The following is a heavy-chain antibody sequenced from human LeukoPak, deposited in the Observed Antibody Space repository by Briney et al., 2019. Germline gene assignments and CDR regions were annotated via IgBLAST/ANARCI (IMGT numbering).Heavy chain of an antibody. V-gene: IGHV3-53*01. CDR2: IYSGGST. CDR3: ASSTVTRLQRGVDY. D-gene: IGHD4-11*01. Sequence: GGSLRLSCAASGFTVSSNYMSWVRQAPGKGLEWVSVIYSGGSTYYADSVKGRFTISRDNSKNTLYLQMNGLRAEDTAVYYCASSTVTRLQRGVDYWGQGTLVTVSS. CDR1: GFTVSSNY. J-gene: IGHJ4*02.